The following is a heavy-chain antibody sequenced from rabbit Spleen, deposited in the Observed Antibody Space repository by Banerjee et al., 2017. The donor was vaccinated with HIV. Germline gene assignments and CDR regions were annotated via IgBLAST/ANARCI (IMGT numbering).Heavy chain of an antibody. Sequence: VESGGGLVKPGASLTLTCKASAFSFSRGYDMCWVRQAPGKGLEWIACIYTGNSKTYYANWAKGRFTISKTSSTTVTLQMTSLTAADTATYFCARNYVNAFDPWGPGTLVTVS. CDR3: ARNYVNAFDP. V-gene: IGHV1S40*01. J-gene: IGHJ2*01. D-gene: IGHD1-1*01. CDR2: IYTGNSKT. CDR1: AFSFSRGYD.